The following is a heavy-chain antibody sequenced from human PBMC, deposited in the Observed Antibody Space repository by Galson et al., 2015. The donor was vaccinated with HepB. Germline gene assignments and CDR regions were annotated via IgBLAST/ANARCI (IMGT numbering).Heavy chain of an antibody. CDR1: GFTFSSYS. V-gene: IGHV3-48*02. D-gene: IGHD6-25*01. Sequence: SLRLSCAASGFTFSSYSMNWVRQAPGKGLEWVSYISSSSTIYYADSVKGRFTISRDNAKNSLYLQMNSLRDEDTAVYYCARASGGLFTDYWGQGTLVTVSS. J-gene: IGHJ4*02. CDR3: ARASGGLFTDY. CDR2: ISSSSTI.